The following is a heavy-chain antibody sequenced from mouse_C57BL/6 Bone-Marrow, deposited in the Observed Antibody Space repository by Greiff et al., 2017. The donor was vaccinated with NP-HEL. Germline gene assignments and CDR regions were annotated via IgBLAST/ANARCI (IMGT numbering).Heavy chain of an antibody. D-gene: IGHD1-1*01. CDR2: FHPYNDDT. CDR3: ARRSNFDYAMDY. V-gene: IGHV1-47*01. CDR1: GYTFTTYP. J-gene: IGHJ4*01. Sequence: QVQLQQSGAELVKPGASVKMSCKASGYTFTTYPIEWMKQSHGQCLEWIGNFHPYNDDTKYNEKFKGKATLTVEKSSSTVYLDLSRLTSDDSAVYYGARRSNFDYAMDYWGQGTSVTGSS.